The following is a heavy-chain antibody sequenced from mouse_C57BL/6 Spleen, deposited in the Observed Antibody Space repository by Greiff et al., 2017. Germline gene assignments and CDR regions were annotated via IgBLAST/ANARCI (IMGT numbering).Heavy chain of an antibody. J-gene: IGHJ2*01. V-gene: IGHV2-6-1*01. CDR1: GFSLTSYG. Sequence: VQVVESGPGLVAPSQSLSITCTVSGFSLTSYGVHWVRQPPGKGLEWLVVIWSDGSTTYNSALKSRLSISKDNSKSQVFLKMNSLQTDDTAMYYCARHIDSSGDYFDYWGQGTTLTVSS. D-gene: IGHD3-2*01. CDR3: ARHIDSSGDYFDY. CDR2: IWSDGST.